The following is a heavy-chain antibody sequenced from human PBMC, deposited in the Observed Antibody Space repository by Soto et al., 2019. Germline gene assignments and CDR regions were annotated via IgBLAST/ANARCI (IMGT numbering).Heavy chain of an antibody. Sequence: ASVKVSCKASGYTFTSYAISWVRQAPGQGLEWMGWISAYNGNTNYAQKLQGRVTMTTDTSTSTAYMELRSLRSDDTVVYYCASHAQPHDYWGQGSLVPVSS. J-gene: IGHJ4*02. V-gene: IGHV1-18*01. CDR3: ASHAQPHDY. CDR2: ISAYNGNT. CDR1: GYTFTSYA. D-gene: IGHD1-1*01.